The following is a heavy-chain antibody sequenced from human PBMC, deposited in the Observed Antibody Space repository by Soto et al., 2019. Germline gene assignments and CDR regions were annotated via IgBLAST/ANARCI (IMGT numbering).Heavy chain of an antibody. V-gene: IGHV1-69*02. D-gene: IGHD3-10*01. CDR1: GGTFNSYT. Sequence: QVQLVQSGAEVKKPGSSVKVSCTASGGTFNSYTINWVRQAPGQGLEWVGRVNPIVGMSNSAQKFQGRVTITACKSTSKAYMDLTSLKSEDTAVYYCATSYGSGSAHFDYGGQGTLVTVSS. CDR3: ATSYGSGSAHFDY. J-gene: IGHJ4*02. CDR2: VNPIVGMS.